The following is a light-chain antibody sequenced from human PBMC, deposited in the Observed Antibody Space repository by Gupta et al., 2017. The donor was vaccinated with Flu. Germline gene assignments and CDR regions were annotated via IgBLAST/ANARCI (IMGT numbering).Light chain of an antibody. CDR1: RSNFGTDYD. V-gene: IGLV1-40*01. J-gene: IGLJ3*02. Sequence: TISCKGTRSNFGTDYDARWYQHLPGTAPNLLVYGDSHRPSGVPARFSGSRSGTSASLAIAGLQAEDEGDYFCQSYDTGRTDWVFGGGTKLTVL. CDR2: GDS. CDR3: QSYDTGRTDWV.